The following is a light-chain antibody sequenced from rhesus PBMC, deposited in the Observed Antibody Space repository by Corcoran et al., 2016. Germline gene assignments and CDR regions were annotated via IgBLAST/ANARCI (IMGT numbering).Light chain of an antibody. J-gene: IGKJ4*01. CDR2: ETS. V-gene: IGKV2-72*01. Sequence: DIVMTQTPLSLPIAPGELASISCRASQSLPHSEGHTYFPWYLQKPGPFPHLLIYETSNRAPGVPDRYSGSGSGTDFTLRISKVGAEDVGVYYCAQAIAFPLTFGGGTKVEI. CDR3: AQAIAFPLT. CDR1: QSLPHSEGHTY.